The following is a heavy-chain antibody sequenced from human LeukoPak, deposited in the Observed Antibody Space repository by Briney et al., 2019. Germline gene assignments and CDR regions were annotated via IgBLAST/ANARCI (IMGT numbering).Heavy chain of an antibody. D-gene: IGHD6-25*01. CDR1: GFTFSTYG. J-gene: IGHJ4*02. CDR2: VGSDGINT. Sequence: GGSLRLSCAASGFTFSTYGMSWVRQAPGKGLEWVSAVGSDGINTAYTDSVKGRFTISRDNSKNTLYLQLSNLRAEDTAMYYCAKGLAAGSQYFDYWGQGTLVTVSS. CDR3: AKGLAAGSQYFDY. V-gene: IGHV3-23*01.